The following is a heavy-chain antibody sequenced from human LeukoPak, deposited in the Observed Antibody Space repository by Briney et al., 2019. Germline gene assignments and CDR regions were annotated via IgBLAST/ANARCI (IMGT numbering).Heavy chain of an antibody. J-gene: IGHJ4*02. D-gene: IGHD7-27*01. V-gene: IGHV4-59*01. CDR1: GGSISNYR. CDR3: ARRANWGFFDY. Sequence: PSETLSLTCTVSGGSISNYRWSWIRQPPGKGLEWIGYIYNSGSTNYNPSLKSRVTISVDTSKNQFSLKLSSVTAADTAVYHCARRANWGFFDYWGQGILVTVSS. CDR2: IYNSGST.